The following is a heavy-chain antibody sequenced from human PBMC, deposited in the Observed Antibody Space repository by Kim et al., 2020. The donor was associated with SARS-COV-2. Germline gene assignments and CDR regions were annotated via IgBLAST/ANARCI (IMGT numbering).Heavy chain of an antibody. D-gene: IGHD6-19*01. Sequence: GGSLRLSCVASGFALSSYSMNWVRQAPGKGLEWLSYISPDDIYYAYSVKGRFTISIYNAKNALYLQMNSLRDGDTAVYFCARDFGWALDLWGQGTLVTVSS. J-gene: IGHJ5*02. V-gene: IGHV3-21*05. CDR1: GFALSSYS. CDR2: ISPDDI. CDR3: ARDFGWALDL.